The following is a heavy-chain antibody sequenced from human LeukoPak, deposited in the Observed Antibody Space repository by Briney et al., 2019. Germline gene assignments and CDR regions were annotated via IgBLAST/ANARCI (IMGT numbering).Heavy chain of an antibody. D-gene: IGHD2-2*01. CDR3: AKGYCSSITCYDDRGAFDY. V-gene: IGHV4-38-2*02. Sequence: SETLSLTCSISGYSISSGDYWGWIRQPPGKGLEWSGSIYHSGSTYYNSSLKSRVTISVDTSKNQFSLKLSSVTAADTAVYYCAKGYCSSITCYDDRGAFDYWGQGTLVTVSS. CDR1: GYSISSGDY. CDR2: IYHSGST. J-gene: IGHJ4*02.